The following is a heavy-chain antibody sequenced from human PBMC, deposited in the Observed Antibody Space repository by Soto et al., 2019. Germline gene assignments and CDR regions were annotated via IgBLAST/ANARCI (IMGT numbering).Heavy chain of an antibody. V-gene: IGHV4-4*07. J-gene: IGHJ4*02. CDR1: GGSISNYY. CDR3: ARAHFLCSGGSCYEY. D-gene: IGHD2-15*01. CDR2: IYTSGST. Sequence: SETLSLTCTVSGGSISNYYWSWIRQPAGKGLEWIGRIYTSGSTNYNPSLKSRVTITRDTSASTAYMELSSLRSEDTAVYYCARAHFLCSGGSCYEYWGQGTLVTVSS.